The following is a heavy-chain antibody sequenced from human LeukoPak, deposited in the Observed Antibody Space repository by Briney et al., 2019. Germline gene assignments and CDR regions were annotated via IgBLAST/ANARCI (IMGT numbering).Heavy chain of an antibody. CDR3: AKAHYRVDYYDNSGYYHFDAFDI. CDR2: ISWNSGSI. J-gene: IGHJ3*02. V-gene: IGHV3-9*01. CDR1: GFTFDDYA. Sequence: GGSLRLSCAASGFTFDDYAMHWVRQAPGKGLEWVSGISWNSGSIGYADSVKGRFTISRDNAKNSLYLQMNSLRAEDTALYYCAKAHYRVDYYDNSGYYHFDAFDIWGQGTMVTVSS. D-gene: IGHD3-22*01.